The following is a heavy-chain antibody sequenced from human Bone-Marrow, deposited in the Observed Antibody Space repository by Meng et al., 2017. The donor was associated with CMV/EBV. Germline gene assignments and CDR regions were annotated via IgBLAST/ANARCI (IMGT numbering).Heavy chain of an antibody. V-gene: IGHV3-30-3*01. CDR3: ARPRNYVDWFDP. D-gene: IGHD1-7*01. CDR2: ISYDGSNE. J-gene: IGHJ5*02. Sequence: VHLVGSGGGVDKLGRSVSVTCAGPGWSLSSYGLHGVCQGPGKGLEWVAVISYDGSNEYYADSMKGQFTISRDNSKNTLYPQMNSLRAEDTGVYYCARPRNYVDWFDPWGQGTLVTVSS. CDR1: GWSLSSYG.